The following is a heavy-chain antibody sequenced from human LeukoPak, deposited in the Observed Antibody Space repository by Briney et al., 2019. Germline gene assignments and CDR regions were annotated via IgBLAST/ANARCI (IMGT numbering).Heavy chain of an antibody. CDR3: AGRSEGIAVAGYVY. J-gene: IGHJ4*02. CDR2: IYYSGST. CDR1: GGSISSGDYY. D-gene: IGHD6-19*01. V-gene: IGHV4-30-4*01. Sequence: SQTLSLTCTVSGGSISSGDYYWSWIRQPPGKGLEWIGYIYYSGSTNYNPSLKSRVTISVDTSKNQFSLKLSSVTAADTAVYYCAGRSEGIAVAGYVYWGQGTLVTVSS.